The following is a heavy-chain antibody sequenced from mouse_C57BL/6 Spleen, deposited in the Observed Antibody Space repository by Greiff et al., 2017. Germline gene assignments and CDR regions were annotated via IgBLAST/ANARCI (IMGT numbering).Heavy chain of an antibody. CDR2: IHPNSGST. CDR1: GYTFTSYW. CDR3: AKFITTVVADSYYAMDY. V-gene: IGHV1-64*01. J-gene: IGHJ4*01. D-gene: IGHD1-1*01. Sequence: QVQLQQPGAELVKPGASVKLSCKASGYTFTSYWMHWVKQRPGQGLEWIGMIHPNSGSTNYNEKFKSKATLTVDKSSSTAYMQLSSLTSEDSADYYCAKFITTVVADSYYAMDYWGQGTSVTVSS.